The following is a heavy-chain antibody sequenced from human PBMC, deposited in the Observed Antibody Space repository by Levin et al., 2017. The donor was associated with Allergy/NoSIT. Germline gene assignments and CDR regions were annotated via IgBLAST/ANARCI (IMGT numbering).Heavy chain of an antibody. CDR2: IYTSGST. J-gene: IGHJ4*02. V-gene: IGHV4-4*07. CDR3: AKGGYYFDY. Sequence: ESLKISCTVSGGSISSYYWSWIRQPAGKGLEWIGRIYTSGSTNYNPSLKSRVTMSVDTSKNQFSLKLSSVTAADTAVYYCAKGGYYFDYWGQGTLVTVSS. CDR1: GGSISSYY.